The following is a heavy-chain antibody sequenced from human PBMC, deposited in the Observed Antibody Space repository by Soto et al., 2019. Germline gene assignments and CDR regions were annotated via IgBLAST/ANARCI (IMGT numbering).Heavy chain of an antibody. CDR1: GFTFSSYS. D-gene: IGHD3-22*01. Sequence: TGGSLRLSCAASGFTFSSYSRNWVRQAPGKGLEWVSYISSSSSTIYYADSVKGRFTISRDNAKNSLYLQMNSLRDEDTAVYYCARDGGLYYYDSSGYSDAFDIWGQGTMVTVSS. J-gene: IGHJ3*02. CDR3: ARDGGLYYYDSSGYSDAFDI. CDR2: ISSSSSTI. V-gene: IGHV3-48*02.